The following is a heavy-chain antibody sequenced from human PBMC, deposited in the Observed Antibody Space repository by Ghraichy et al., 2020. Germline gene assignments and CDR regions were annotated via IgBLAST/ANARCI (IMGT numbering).Heavy chain of an antibody. Sequence: SQTLSLTCTVSGGSINSRDYYWGWVRQPPGKGLESLGFIQYSGSIYYNPSLKSRLTIAADTSKNQFSLKLSSVTAADTAVYYCIRVRDDYSDRYQTGVFDYWGQGTLVTVSS. V-gene: IGHV4-30-4*01. CDR3: IRVRDDYSDRYQTGVFDY. CDR1: GGSINSRDYY. CDR2: IQYSGSI. J-gene: IGHJ4*02. D-gene: IGHD4-17*01.